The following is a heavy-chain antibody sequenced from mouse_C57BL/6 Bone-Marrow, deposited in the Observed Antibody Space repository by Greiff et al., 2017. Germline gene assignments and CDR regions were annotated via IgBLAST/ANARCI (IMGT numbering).Heavy chain of an antibody. D-gene: IGHD1-3*01. CDR3: AFRKDAMDY. V-gene: IGHV1-69*01. CDR2: LDPSDSYT. J-gene: IGHJ4*01. Sequence: QVQLQQPGAELVMPGASVKLSCKASGYTFTSYWMHWVKQRPGQGLEWIGELDPSDSYTNYNQNFKGKSTLTVDKSSSTAYMQLSSLTSEDSAVYYCAFRKDAMDYWGQGTSGTVSS. CDR1: GYTFTSYW.